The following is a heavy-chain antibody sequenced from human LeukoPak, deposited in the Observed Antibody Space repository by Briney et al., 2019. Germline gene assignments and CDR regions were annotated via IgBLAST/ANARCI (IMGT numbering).Heavy chain of an antibody. CDR1: GFTFSSYA. J-gene: IGHJ6*03. Sequence: PGGSLRLSCAASGFTFSSYAMSWVRQAPGKGLEWDSAISGSGGSTYYADSVKGRFTISRDNANNSLYLQMNSLRAEDTALYYCAKDAHRRKYYYYYYIDVWGKGTTVTISS. CDR2: ISGSGGST. V-gene: IGHV3-23*01. CDR3: AKDAHRRKYYYYYYIDV.